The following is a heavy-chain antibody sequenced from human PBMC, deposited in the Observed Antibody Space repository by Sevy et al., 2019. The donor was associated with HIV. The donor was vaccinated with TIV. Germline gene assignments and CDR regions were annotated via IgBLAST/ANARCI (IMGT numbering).Heavy chain of an antibody. CDR3: VRGGHIVVGTAPEDWFDP. V-gene: IGHV3-74*01. Sequence: GGSLRLSCVASGFTLSSYWMDWVRQAPGKGLVWVSRINSDGSSTSYADSVKGRFTMSRDNAKNTLYLQMNSLRAEDTAVYYCVRGGHIVVGTAPEDWFDPWGQGTLVTVSS. CDR1: GFTLSSYW. CDR2: INSDGSST. D-gene: IGHD2-21*02. J-gene: IGHJ5*02.